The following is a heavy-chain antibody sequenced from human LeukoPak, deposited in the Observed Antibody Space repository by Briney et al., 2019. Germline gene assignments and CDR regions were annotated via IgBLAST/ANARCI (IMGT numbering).Heavy chain of an antibody. J-gene: IGHJ5*02. Sequence: GGSLRLSCAASGFTFSSYAMSWVRQAPGKGLEWVSTISGSGGSTYYADSVKGRFTISRDNSKNTLYLQMNSLRAEDTAVYYCAKGPRSSWSLNWFDPWGRGILVTVSS. CDR3: AKGPRSSWSLNWFDP. CDR2: ISGSGGST. V-gene: IGHV3-23*01. D-gene: IGHD6-13*01. CDR1: GFTFSSYA.